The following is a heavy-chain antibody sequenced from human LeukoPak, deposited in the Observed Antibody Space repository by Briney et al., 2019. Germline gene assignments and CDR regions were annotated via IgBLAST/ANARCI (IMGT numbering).Heavy chain of an antibody. V-gene: IGHV1-46*01. CDR2: INPSGGST. J-gene: IGHJ4*02. CDR3: ARDRGTIFGPQYYFDY. D-gene: IGHD3-3*01. CDR1: GYTFTSYY. Sequence: GASVKVSCKASGYTFTSYYMHWVRQAPGQGLEWMGIINPSGGSTSYAQKFQGRVTMTRDTSTSTVYMELSSLRSEDTAVYYCARDRGTIFGPQYYFDYWGQGTLVTVSS.